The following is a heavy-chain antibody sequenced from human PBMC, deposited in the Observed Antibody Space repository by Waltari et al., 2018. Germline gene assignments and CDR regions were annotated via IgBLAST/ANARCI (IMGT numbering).Heavy chain of an antibody. Sequence: EAQLIQSGAQVKSPGATVKVSCKAFGYIFPDYYMHWMPQVPGKGPEWMARLDPENGATEFADRFQGRLTVTADTSTDTAYMELSGLTSEDTATYYCANSMSGPRVQWGQGTQVTVSP. CDR3: ANSMSGPRVQ. D-gene: IGHD3-3*01. CDR2: LDPENGAT. V-gene: IGHV1-69-2*01. J-gene: IGHJ4*02. CDR1: GYIFPDYY.